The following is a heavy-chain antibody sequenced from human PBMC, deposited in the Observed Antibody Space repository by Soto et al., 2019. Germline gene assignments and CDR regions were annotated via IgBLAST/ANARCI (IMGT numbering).Heavy chain of an antibody. J-gene: IGHJ4*02. V-gene: IGHV1-18*01. D-gene: IGHD1-1*01. CDR1: GYTFTSYG. CDR3: ARGRYGDY. Sequence: QVHLVQSGAEVKKPGASVKVSCKASGYTFTSYGTTWVRQAPGQGLEWMGWISAHNGNTDYAQKLQGRVIVTRDTSTITAYMELRSLRSDDTAVYYCARGRYGDYWGQGALVTVSS. CDR2: ISAHNGNT.